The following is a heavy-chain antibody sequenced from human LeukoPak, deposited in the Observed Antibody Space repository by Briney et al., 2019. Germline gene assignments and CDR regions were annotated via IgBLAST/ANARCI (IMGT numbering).Heavy chain of an antibody. CDR3: ARGVTGGWYGDFQH. Sequence: PSETLSLTCTVSGGSINTYFWSWIRQPPGEGLEWIGYIYYSGSTNYNPSLKSRVTISVDTSKNQFPLKLSSVTAADTAVYYCARGVTGGWYGDFQHWGQGTLVTVSS. J-gene: IGHJ1*01. D-gene: IGHD6-19*01. CDR2: IYYSGST. V-gene: IGHV4-59*01. CDR1: GGSINTYF.